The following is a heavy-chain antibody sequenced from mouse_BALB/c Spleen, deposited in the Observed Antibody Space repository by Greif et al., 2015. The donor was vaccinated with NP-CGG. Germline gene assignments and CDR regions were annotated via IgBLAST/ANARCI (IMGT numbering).Heavy chain of an antibody. CDR2: INPSTGYT. CDR1: GYTFTSHW. CDR3: ARDY. J-gene: IGHJ2*01. V-gene: IGHV1-7*01. Sequence: QVQLQQSGAELAKPGASVKMSCKASGYTFTSHWMHWVKQRPGQGLEWIGYINPSTGYTEYNQKFKDKATLTAGKSSSTAYMQLSSLTSEDSAVYYCARDYWGQGTTLTVSS.